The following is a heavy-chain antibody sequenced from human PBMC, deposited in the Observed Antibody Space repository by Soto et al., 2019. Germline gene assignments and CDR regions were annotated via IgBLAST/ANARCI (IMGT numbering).Heavy chain of an antibody. D-gene: IGHD1-26*01. CDR1: GFTFSSYG. J-gene: IGHJ5*02. CDR3: AKDHRSGSYGS. V-gene: IGHV3-30*18. Sequence: QVQLVESGGGVVQPGRSLRLSCAASGFTFSSYGMHWVRQAPGKGLEWVAVISYDGSNKYYADSVKGRFTISRDNSKNTLYLQMNSLRAEDTAVYYCAKDHRSGSYGSWGQGTLVTVSS. CDR2: ISYDGSNK.